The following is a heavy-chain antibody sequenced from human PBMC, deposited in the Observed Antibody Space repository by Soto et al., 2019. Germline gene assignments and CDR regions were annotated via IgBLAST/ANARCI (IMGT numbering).Heavy chain of an antibody. J-gene: IGHJ3*02. D-gene: IGHD2-21*02. Sequence: QVQLQESGPGLVKPSQTLSLTCTVSGDSVSSSGYYWSWIRQHPGKGLEWIGYISYSGRTYYNPSLASQLTVSVDTSKNQYSLRLSSETAAHTGVYRCARASHLCDFVTLLIWGQGMMVTVSS. CDR2: ISYSGRT. CDR3: ARASHLCDFVTLLI. V-gene: IGHV4-31*01. CDR1: GDSVSSSGYY.